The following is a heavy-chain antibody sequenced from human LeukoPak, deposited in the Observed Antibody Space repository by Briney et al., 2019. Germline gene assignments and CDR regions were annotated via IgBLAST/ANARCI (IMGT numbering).Heavy chain of an antibody. J-gene: IGHJ6*03. D-gene: IGHD1-14*01. CDR2: ISSSGSTI. CDR1: GFTFSDYY. V-gene: IGHV3-11*04. Sequence: GGSLRLSCAASGFTFSDYYMSWIRQAPGKGLERVSYISSSGSTIYCADSVKGRFTISRDNAKNSLYLQMNSPRAEDTAVYYCARADRAEYYYYYMDVWGKGTTVTVSS. CDR3: ARADRAEYYYYYMDV.